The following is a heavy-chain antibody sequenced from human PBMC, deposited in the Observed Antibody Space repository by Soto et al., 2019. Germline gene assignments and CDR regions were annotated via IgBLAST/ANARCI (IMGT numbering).Heavy chain of an antibody. CDR3: AKDPSHRSYDTSDQDY. CDR1: GFTFSSYA. V-gene: IGHV3-23*01. D-gene: IGHD3-22*01. CDR2: ITGRGTRT. J-gene: IGHJ4*02. Sequence: GGSLRLSCAASGFTFSSYAMTWVRQAPEKGLEWVSAITGRGTRTYYADSVKGRFTISRDNSKNTLSLQMNSLRAEDTAVYYCAKDPSHRSYDTSDQDYWGEGTLVTVSS.